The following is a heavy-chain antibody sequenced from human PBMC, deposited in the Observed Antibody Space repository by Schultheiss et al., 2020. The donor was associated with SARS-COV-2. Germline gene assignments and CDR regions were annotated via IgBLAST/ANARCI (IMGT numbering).Heavy chain of an antibody. CDR1: GHTLTESS. CDR2: FHPEDDET. D-gene: IGHD3-22*01. J-gene: IGHJ4*02. V-gene: IGHV1-24*01. CDR3: ATGGLDSSGYYHQREYFDY. Sequence: ASVKVSCKVSGHTLTESSMHWVRQAPGKGLEWMGGFHPEDDETIYAQKFEGRVTMTEDTSTDTAYMELSSLRSEDTAVYYCATGGLDSSGYYHQREYFDYWGQGGLVTVAS.